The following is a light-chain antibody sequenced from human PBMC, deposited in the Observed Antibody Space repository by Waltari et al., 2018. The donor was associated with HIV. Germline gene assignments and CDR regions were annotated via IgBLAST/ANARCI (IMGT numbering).Light chain of an antibody. CDR3: AAWDDSLNVWV. Sequence: QSVLTQPPSASGTPGQRVTISCSGSNSNIGTNTINWYQQLPGTAPKLLIYTDNHRPSGVPARFSGSKSGTAASLAISGLQSEDEADYYCAAWDDSLNVWVFGGGTKLTVL. CDR2: TDN. V-gene: IGLV1-44*01. CDR1: NSNIGTNT. J-gene: IGLJ3*02.